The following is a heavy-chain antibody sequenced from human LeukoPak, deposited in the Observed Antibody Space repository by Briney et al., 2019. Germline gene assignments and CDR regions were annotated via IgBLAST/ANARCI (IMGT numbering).Heavy chain of an antibody. CDR1: GYTFTNYA. D-gene: IGHD3-10*01. Sequence: ASVKVSCKASGYTFTNYAIHWVRQAPGQRFEWMGWINAANGHTKYSQEFQDRITITRDTSATTAYMELNNLRSEDMARYYCARGRGPPNTNRDFYFYYYMDVWGTGTTVTISS. J-gene: IGHJ6*03. CDR3: ARGRGPPNTNRDFYFYYYMDV. V-gene: IGHV1-3*03. CDR2: INAANGHT.